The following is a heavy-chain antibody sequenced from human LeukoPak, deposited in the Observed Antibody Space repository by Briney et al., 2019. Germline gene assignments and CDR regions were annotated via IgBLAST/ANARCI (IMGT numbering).Heavy chain of an antibody. CDR2: ISYDGSNK. V-gene: IGHV3-30*03. Sequence: GGSLRLSCAASGFTFSSYGMHWVRQAPGKGLEWVAVISYDGSNKYYADSVKGRFTISRDNSKNTLYLQLNSLRAEDTAVYYCARLPDFYGMDVWGQGTTVTVSS. D-gene: IGHD2-15*01. CDR1: GFTFSSYG. CDR3: ARLPDFYGMDV. J-gene: IGHJ6*02.